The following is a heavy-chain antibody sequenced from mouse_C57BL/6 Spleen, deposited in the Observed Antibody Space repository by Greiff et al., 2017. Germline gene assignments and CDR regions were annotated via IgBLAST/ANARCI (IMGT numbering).Heavy chain of an antibody. Sequence: VQLQQSGAELVRPGTSVKVSCKASGYAFTNYLIEWVKQRPGQGLEWIGVINPGSGGTNYNEKFKGKATLTADKSSSTAYMQLSSLTSEDSAVYFCARRGSNRYFDYWGQGTTLTVSS. J-gene: IGHJ2*01. D-gene: IGHD2-5*01. CDR2: INPGSGGT. CDR3: ARRGSNRYFDY. V-gene: IGHV1-54*01. CDR1: GYAFTNYL.